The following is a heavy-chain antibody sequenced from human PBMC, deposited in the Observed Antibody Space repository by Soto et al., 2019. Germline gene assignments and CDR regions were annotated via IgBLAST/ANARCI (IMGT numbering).Heavy chain of an antibody. V-gene: IGHV5-51*01. CDR1: GYSFTSYW. Sequence: PGESLKISCKGSGYSFTSYWIGWVRQMPGKGLEWMGIIYPGDSDTRYSPSFQGQVTISADKSISTAYLQWSSLKASDTAMYYCARPEKSIAVAGRVDYGMDVWGQGTTVTVSS. D-gene: IGHD6-19*01. J-gene: IGHJ6*02. CDR2: IYPGDSDT. CDR3: ARPEKSIAVAGRVDYGMDV.